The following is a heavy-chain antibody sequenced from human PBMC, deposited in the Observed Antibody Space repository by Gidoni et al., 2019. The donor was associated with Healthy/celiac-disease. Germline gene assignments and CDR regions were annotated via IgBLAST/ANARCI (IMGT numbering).Heavy chain of an antibody. D-gene: IGHD3-10*01. V-gene: IGHV5-51*01. CDR2: IYPGDSET. CDR1: GYSFTSYW. Sequence: EVQLVQSGAEVKKPGESLKISCKGSGYSFTSYWIGWVRQMPGKGLGWMGIIYPGDSETRYSPSFQGQVTISADKSSSTAYRQWSSLKASDTAMYYCARPPMVRGEYYFDYWGQGTLVTVSS. CDR3: ARPPMVRGEYYFDY. J-gene: IGHJ4*02.